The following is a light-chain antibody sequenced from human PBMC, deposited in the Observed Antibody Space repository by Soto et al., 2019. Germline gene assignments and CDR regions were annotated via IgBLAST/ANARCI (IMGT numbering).Light chain of an antibody. CDR1: LSVSVY. J-gene: IGKJ5*01. Sequence: VVLTQSPATLSLSPGERATLSCRTSLSVSVYLDWYQQKPGQAPRLLISDASNRATGIPARFSGSGSGTDFTITISSLEPEDFAVYYCHQRQYWPPITVGQGTRLEIK. V-gene: IGKV3-11*01. CDR3: HQRQYWPPIT. CDR2: DAS.